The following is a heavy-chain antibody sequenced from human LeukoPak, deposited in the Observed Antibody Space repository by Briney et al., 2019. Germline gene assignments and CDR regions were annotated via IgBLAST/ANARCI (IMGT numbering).Heavy chain of an antibody. CDR3: ARGRGSYEDDAFDI. V-gene: IGHV4-61*01. J-gene: IGHJ3*02. CDR2: IYYSGST. Sequence: SETLSLTCTVSGGSVSSDSYYWSWIRQRPGKGLEWIGYIYYSGSTNYNPSLKSRVTISVDTSKNQFSLKLSSVTAADTAVYYCARGRGSYEDDAFDIWGQGTMVTVSS. CDR1: GGSVSSDSYY. D-gene: IGHD1-26*01.